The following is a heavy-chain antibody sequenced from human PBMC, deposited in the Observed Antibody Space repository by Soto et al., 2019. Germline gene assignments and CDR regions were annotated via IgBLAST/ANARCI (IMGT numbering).Heavy chain of an antibody. J-gene: IGHJ4*02. V-gene: IGHV3-30-3*01. CDR1: GFTFSSYA. D-gene: IGHD5-12*01. CDR2: ISYDGSNK. Sequence: GGSLRLSCAASGFTFSSYAMHWVRQAPGKGLEWVAVISYDGSNKYYADSVKGRFTISRDNSKNTLYLQMNSLRAEDTAVYYCARISGYDSSGTDYWGQGTLVTVSS. CDR3: ARISGYDSSGTDY.